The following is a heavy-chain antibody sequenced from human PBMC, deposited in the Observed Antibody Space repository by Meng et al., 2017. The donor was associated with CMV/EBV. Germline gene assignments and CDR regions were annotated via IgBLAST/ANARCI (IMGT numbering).Heavy chain of an antibody. Sequence: SCAISGDSVSSNSAAWNWNRQSPSRGLEWLGRTYYRSKWYNDYAVSVKSRITINPDTSKNQFSLQLNSVTPEDTAVYYCARAPGTWSPYYFDYWGQGTLVTVSS. V-gene: IGHV6-1*01. CDR1: GDSVSSNSAA. D-gene: IGHD3-10*01. CDR2: TYYRSKWYN. J-gene: IGHJ4*02. CDR3: ARAPGTWSPYYFDY.